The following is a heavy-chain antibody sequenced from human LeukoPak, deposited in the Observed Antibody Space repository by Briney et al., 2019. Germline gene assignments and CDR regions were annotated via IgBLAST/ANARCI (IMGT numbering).Heavy chain of an antibody. J-gene: IGHJ3*02. CDR3: ARDPYYYNSGSFAAFDI. CDR2: ISSSGSTI. V-gene: IGHV3-48*03. CDR1: GFTFSSYE. Sequence: GGSLRLSCAASGFTFSSYEMNWVRQAPGKGLEWVSYISSSGSTIYYADSVKGRFTISRDNAKNSLYLQMDSLTAEDTALYYCARDPYYYNSGSFAAFDIWGQGTVVTVSS. D-gene: IGHD3-10*01.